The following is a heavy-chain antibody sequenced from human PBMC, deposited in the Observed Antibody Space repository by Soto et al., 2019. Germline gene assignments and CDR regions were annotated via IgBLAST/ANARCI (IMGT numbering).Heavy chain of an antibody. CDR1: GGSISSYF. Sequence: PSETLSLTCTVSGGSISSYFWSWFRQPPGKGLEWIGYIYYSGSTNYNPSLKSRVTISVDTSKNHFSLKLTSVTAADTAVYYCARDSRASFDYWGQGTLVTVS. CDR3: ARDSRASFDY. CDR2: IYYSGST. J-gene: IGHJ4*02. V-gene: IGHV4-59*01.